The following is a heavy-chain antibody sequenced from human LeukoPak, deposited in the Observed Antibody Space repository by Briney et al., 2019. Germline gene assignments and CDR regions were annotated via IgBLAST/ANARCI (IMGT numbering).Heavy chain of an antibody. CDR2: ISRTGVAT. CDR1: GFTFTSFA. J-gene: IGHJ4*02. D-gene: IGHD3-22*01. V-gene: IGHV3-23*01. CDR3: AKHSHDGSAPYYEVQFDS. Sequence: GGSLRPSCAASGFTFTSFAMSWVRQAPGKGLEWVSTISRTGVATYYANSVKGRFTISRDNSKNTVYLQMNSLRAEDTAVYYCAKHSHDGSAPYYEVQFDSWGQGTLVTVSS.